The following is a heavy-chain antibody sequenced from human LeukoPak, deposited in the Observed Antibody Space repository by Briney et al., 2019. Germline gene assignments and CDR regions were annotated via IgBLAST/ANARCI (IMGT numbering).Heavy chain of an antibody. CDR1: GYTFSSYG. D-gene: IGHD3-9*01. J-gene: IGHJ4*02. CDR2: ISGYNGDT. V-gene: IGHV1-18*01. CDR3: AREKGFSGRRYGGYFDY. Sequence: ASVKVSCKASGYTFSSYGFSWVRQAPGQGLEWMGWISGYNGDTRYAQDLQGRITMTTDTSTSTTYMELRSLRSDDTAVYYCAREKGFSGRRYGGYFDYWGQGTLSPSPQ.